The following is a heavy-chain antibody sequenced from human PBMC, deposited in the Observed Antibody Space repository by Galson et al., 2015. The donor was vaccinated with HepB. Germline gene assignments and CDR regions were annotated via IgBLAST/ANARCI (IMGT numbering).Heavy chain of an antibody. D-gene: IGHD3-9*01. CDR3: ARQAYDILTGYYTHFDY. V-gene: IGHV3-66*04. Sequence: SLRLSCAASGFTVSSNYMSWVRQAPGKGLEWVSVIYSGGSTYYADSVKGRFTISRDNSKNTLYLQMNSLRAEDTAVYYCARQAYDILTGYYTHFDYWGQGTLVTVSS. J-gene: IGHJ4*02. CDR2: IYSGGST. CDR1: GFTVSSNY.